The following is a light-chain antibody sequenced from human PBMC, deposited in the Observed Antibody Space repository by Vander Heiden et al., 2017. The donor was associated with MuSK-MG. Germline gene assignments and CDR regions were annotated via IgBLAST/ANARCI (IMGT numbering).Light chain of an antibody. Sequence: QPIFTQPPPASATPGQRVTISCSGGSFNVGSNAVHWYQQFSGTAPKLLIYSNDQRPSGVPDRFSGSKSGTSASLAISGVQSEDEAEYFCAAWDDSLHALLFGGGTKLTAL. J-gene: IGLJ2*01. CDR2: SND. CDR3: AAWDDSLHALL. V-gene: IGLV1-44*01. CDR1: SFNVGSNA.